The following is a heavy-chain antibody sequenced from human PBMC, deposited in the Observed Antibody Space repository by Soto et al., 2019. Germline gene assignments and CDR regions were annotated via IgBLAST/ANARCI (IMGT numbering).Heavy chain of an antibody. Sequence: PGGSLRLSCAASRFTFSNYWMSWVRQAPGKGLEWVANIKQDGSEENYVDSVKGRFTISRDNSKNTLYLQMNSLRPEDTAVYYCARVRGWDYDFWSGYSRGGMDVWGQGTTVTVSS. J-gene: IGHJ6*02. CDR1: RFTFSNYW. D-gene: IGHD3-3*01. CDR3: ARVRGWDYDFWSGYSRGGMDV. V-gene: IGHV3-7*01. CDR2: IKQDGSEE.